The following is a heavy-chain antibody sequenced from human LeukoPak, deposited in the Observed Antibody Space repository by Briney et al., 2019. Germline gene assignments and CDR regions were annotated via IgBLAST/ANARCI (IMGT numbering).Heavy chain of an antibody. V-gene: IGHV4-59*08. CDR3: AGRANSGYYDLED. CDR1: GGSFRRYY. D-gene: IGHD3-22*01. CDR2: FNYSGST. J-gene: IGHJ4*02. Sequence: PSEPLSLTCSVSGGSFRRYYCRSLRQPPGKGLEWIGYFNYSGSTNYNPSLKSRVTISVDTSKNQYSLKLSSVTAADPAVYYCAGRANSGYYDLEDWGQGTLVTVSS.